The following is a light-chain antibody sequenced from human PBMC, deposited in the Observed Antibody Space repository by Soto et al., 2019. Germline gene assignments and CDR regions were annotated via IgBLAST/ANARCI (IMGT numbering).Light chain of an antibody. CDR1: QSVTNSF. V-gene: IGKV3-20*01. J-gene: IGKJ1*01. CDR3: QQYVSSPWA. CDR2: GAS. Sequence: EIVLAQSPGTLSLSPGDRATLSCRASQSVTNSFLAWYQPKPGQAPRLLIYGASRRATGIPDRFTGSGSGTDFTLTISRLEPEDFAVYYCQQYVSSPWAFGQGTKVDIK.